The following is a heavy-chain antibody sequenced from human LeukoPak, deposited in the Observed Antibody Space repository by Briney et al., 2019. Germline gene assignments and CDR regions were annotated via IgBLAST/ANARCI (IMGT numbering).Heavy chain of an antibody. CDR2: SSSIGGRT. CDR1: GFTFSSHG. V-gene: IGHV3-23*01. J-gene: IGHJ4*02. D-gene: IGHD3-10*01. Sequence: PGGSLRLSCAASGFTFSSHGMNWVRQAPGKGLEWVSGSSSIGGRTYYADSVKGRFTVTRDNSRNTLHLQMNSLRVEDTGVYYCAKSQSTMAPDYFDYWGQGTLVTVSS. CDR3: AKSQSTMAPDYFDY.